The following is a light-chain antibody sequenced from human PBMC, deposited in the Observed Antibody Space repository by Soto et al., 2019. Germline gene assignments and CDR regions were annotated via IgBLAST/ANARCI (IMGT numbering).Light chain of an antibody. CDR1: QTSSSS. V-gene: IGKV1-5*03. CDR3: QQDDSYSPYT. J-gene: IGKJ2*01. Sequence: DIQMTQFPPTLSASIGDRVTITCRASQTSSSSLAWYQQKPGKATKLLIYKASTLETGVPSRFSGSGSGTEFTLTISSLQPDDFATYYCQQDDSYSPYTVGQGTRLEIK. CDR2: KAS.